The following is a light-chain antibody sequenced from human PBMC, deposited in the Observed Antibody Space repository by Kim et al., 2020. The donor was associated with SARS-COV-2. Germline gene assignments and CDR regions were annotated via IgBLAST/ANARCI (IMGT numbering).Light chain of an antibody. CDR3: QTTYT. Sequence: SSLSASVGDRVTIPCRASQSISSYLNWYQQKPGKAPKLLIYAASSLQSGVPSRFSGSGSGTDFTLTISSLQPEDFATYYCQTTYTFGQGTKVDIK. V-gene: IGKV1-39*01. CDR1: QSISSY. J-gene: IGKJ1*01. CDR2: AAS.